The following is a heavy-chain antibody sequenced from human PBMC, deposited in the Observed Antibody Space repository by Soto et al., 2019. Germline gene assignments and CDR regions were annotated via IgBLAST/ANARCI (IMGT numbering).Heavy chain of an antibody. CDR1: GGIFGSHG. J-gene: IGHJ3*01. CDR2: FIPIFRTL. D-gene: IGHD3-22*01. V-gene: IGHV1-69*01. CDR3: VRDRRIYYSDPHDEFVASDYEV. Sequence: QVQLIQSEAEVKKPGSSVRVSCTASGGIFGSHGFSWVRQAPGQRLEWVGGFIPIFRTLTYTEKFQARVRIAADESTNTVYLDLRGLTSEDTVVYSCVRDRRIYYSDPHDEFVASDYEVWGQGTMVSVSS.